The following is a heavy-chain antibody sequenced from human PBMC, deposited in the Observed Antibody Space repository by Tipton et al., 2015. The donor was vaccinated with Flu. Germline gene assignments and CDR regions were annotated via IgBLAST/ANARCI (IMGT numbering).Heavy chain of an antibody. V-gene: IGHV3-23*05. Sequence: SLRLSCAASGFNLSRYAMSWVRQAPGKGLEWVSAISTSGTTYYADSVKGHFTVSRDTSKNTVSLQMNSLRGEDTAIYYCAKSASGSPNWFDSWGQGTLVTVSS. D-gene: IGHD3-10*01. CDR2: ISTSGTT. J-gene: IGHJ5*01. CDR1: GFNLSRYA. CDR3: AKSASGSPNWFDS.